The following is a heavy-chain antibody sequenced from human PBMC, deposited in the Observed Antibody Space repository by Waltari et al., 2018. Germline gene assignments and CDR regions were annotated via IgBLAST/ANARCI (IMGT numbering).Heavy chain of an antibody. V-gene: IGHV3-23*04. D-gene: IGHD4-17*01. Sequence: EVQLVESGGGLVQPGGSLRLSCAASGFTFSSYAMSWVRQAPGKGLEWVSAISGRGGSTYYADSVKGRFTSSRDNSKNTLYLQMNSLRAEDTAVYYCAKSGDYGYYFDYWGQGTLVTVSS. CDR2: ISGRGGST. CDR3: AKSGDYGYYFDY. CDR1: GFTFSSYA. J-gene: IGHJ4*02.